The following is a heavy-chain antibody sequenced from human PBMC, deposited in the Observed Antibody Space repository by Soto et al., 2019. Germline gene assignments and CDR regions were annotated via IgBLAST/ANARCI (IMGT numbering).Heavy chain of an antibody. Sequence: GASVKVSCKVSGYTLTELSMHWVRQAPGKGLEWMGGFDPEDGETIYAQKFQGRVTMTEDTSTDTAYMELSSLRSEDTAVYYCATDSDFWSGYTSYYYYGMDVWGQGTTVTVSS. CDR2: FDPEDGET. J-gene: IGHJ6*02. CDR3: ATDSDFWSGYTSYYYYGMDV. CDR1: GYTLTELS. V-gene: IGHV1-24*01. D-gene: IGHD3-3*01.